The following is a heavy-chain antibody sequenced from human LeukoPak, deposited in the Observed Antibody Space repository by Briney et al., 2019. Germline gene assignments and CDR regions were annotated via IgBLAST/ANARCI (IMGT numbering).Heavy chain of an antibody. Sequence: SETLSLTCTVSGGSISSSSYYWGWIRQPPGKGLEWIGSIYYSGSTYYNPSLKSRVTISVDTSKNQFSLKLSSVTAADTAVYYCARLGCSSTSCYRDDAFDIWGQGTMVTVSS. CDR1: GGSISSSSYY. J-gene: IGHJ3*02. CDR3: ARLGCSSTSCYRDDAFDI. D-gene: IGHD2-2*02. V-gene: IGHV4-39*07. CDR2: IYYSGST.